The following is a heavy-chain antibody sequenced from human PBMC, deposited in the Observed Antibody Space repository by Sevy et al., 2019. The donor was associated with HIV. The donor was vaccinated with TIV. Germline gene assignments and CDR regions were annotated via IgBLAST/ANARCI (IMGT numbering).Heavy chain of an antibody. D-gene: IGHD3-3*01. J-gene: IGHJ6*02. V-gene: IGHV3-48*02. CDR1: GFTFSSYS. Sequence: GGSLRLSCAASGFTFSSYSMNWVRQAPGKGLEWVSYISSSSTIYYADSVKGRFTISRDNAKNSLYLQMNSLRDEDTAVYYCARDGGRSGYYYYYYGMDVWGQGTTVTVSS. CDR3: ARDGGRSGYYYYYYGMDV. CDR2: ISSSSTI.